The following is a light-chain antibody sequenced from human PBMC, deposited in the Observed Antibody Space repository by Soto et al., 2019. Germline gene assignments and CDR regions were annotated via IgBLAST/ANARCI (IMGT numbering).Light chain of an antibody. CDR3: SSYAGNYEL. CDR2: DVS. Sequence: QSVLTQPRSVSGSPGQSVTISCTGTSSDVGAYNYVSWYQHHPAKAPKLMISDVSQRPSGVPDRFSGSKSGNTASLTISGLQAEDECDYFCSSYAGNYELFGGGTKLTVL. V-gene: IGLV2-11*01. CDR1: SSDVGAYNY. J-gene: IGLJ2*01.